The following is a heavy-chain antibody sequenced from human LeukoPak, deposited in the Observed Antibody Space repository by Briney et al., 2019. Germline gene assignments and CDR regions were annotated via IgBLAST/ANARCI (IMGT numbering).Heavy chain of an antibody. Sequence: ASVKVSCKASGYTFTSYGISWVRQATGQGLEWMGWMNPNSGNTGYAQKFQGRVTITRNTSISTAYMELSSLRSEDTAVYYCARGGYYDILSTNNWGQGTLVTVSS. J-gene: IGHJ4*02. CDR1: GYTFTSYG. D-gene: IGHD3-9*01. CDR3: ARGGYYDILSTNN. V-gene: IGHV1-8*03. CDR2: MNPNSGNT.